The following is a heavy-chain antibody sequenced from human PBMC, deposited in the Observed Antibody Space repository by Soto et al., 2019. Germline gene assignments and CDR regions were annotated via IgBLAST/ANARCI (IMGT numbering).Heavy chain of an antibody. J-gene: IGHJ4*02. Sequence: EVQLVESGGGLVQPGGSLRLSCAGSGFTFSNYWMNWVRQTPGKGLEWVANIKQDGSAKNYVESVKGRFTISRDNAKNLVYLQTNSLRAEDTAVYYCAGGTGWVHDYRGQGTLVTVSS. CDR1: GFTFSNYW. CDR2: IKQDGSAK. D-gene: IGHD1-1*01. V-gene: IGHV3-7*04. CDR3: AGGTGWVHDY.